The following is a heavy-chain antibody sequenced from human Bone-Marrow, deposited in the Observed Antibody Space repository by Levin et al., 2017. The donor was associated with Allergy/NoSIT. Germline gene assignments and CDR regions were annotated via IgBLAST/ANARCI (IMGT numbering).Heavy chain of an antibody. CDR2: ITPKIDSA. J-gene: IGHJ3*01. CDR1: GGTLTNYI. D-gene: IGHD3-16*02. CDR3: ARFYPRYGGAFDV. V-gene: IGHV1-69*10. Sequence: SVKVSCKASGGTLTNYIISWIRQTPGQGLEWMGGITPKIDSADYSQKFQDRVKITADKSTSTVYMELKSLRSEDTAVYYCARFYPRYGGAFDVWGQGAVVTVSS.